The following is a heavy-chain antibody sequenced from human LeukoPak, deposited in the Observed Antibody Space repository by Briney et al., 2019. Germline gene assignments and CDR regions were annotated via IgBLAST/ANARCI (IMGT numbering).Heavy chain of an antibody. CDR2: ISGRGETT. V-gene: IGHV3-23*01. D-gene: IGHD2-2*01. Sequence: GGSLRLSCAASGFNFRGQAMSWVRQGPGKGLEWVAGISGRGETTYYADSVKGRFTISRDNSKNTLFLQVNSLRAEDTAVYYCARDLGYCSSTSCSAFDYWGQGTLVTVSS. CDR1: GFNFRGQA. J-gene: IGHJ4*02. CDR3: ARDLGYCSSTSCSAFDY.